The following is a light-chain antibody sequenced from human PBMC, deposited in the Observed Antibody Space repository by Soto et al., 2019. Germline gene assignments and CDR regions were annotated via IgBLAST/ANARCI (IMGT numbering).Light chain of an antibody. CDR3: SSYTSSSTPVV. V-gene: IGLV2-18*02. J-gene: IGLJ3*02. CDR1: SSDVGSYNR. CDR2: EVT. Sequence: QSVLTQPPSVSGSPGQSVTISCTGTSSDVGSYNRVSWYQQPPGTAPKLMIYEVTNRPSGVPDRFSGSKSGNMASLTISGLQAEDEADYYCSSYTSSSTPVVFGGGTKVTVL.